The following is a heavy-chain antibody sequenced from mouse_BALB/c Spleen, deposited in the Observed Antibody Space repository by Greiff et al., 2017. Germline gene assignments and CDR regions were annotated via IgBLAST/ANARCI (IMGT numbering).Heavy chain of an antibody. CDR2: INPGSGGT. CDR3: ARSRDYDYLDY. CDR1: GYAFTNYL. V-gene: IGHV1-54*01. Sequence: QVQLKESGAELVRPGTSVKVSCKASGYAFTNYLIEWVKQRPGQGLEWIGVINPGSGGTNYNEKFKGKATLTADKSSSTAYMQLSSLTSDDSAVYFCARSRDYDYLDYWGQGTTLTVSS. J-gene: IGHJ2*01. D-gene: IGHD2-4*01.